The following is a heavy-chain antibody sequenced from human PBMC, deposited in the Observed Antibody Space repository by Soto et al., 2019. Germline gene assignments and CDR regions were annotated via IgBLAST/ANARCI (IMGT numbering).Heavy chain of an antibody. CDR2: ISGSGGST. CDR3: AKDSRYCSGGSCYSKGPDY. J-gene: IGHJ4*02. CDR1: GFTFSSYA. V-gene: IGHV3-23*01. Sequence: GGSLRLSCAASGFTFSSYAMSWVRQAPGKGLEWVSAISGSGGSTYYADSVKGRFTISRDNSKNTLYLQMNSLRAEDTAVYYCAKDSRYCSGGSCYSKGPDYWGQGTLVTVSS. D-gene: IGHD2-15*01.